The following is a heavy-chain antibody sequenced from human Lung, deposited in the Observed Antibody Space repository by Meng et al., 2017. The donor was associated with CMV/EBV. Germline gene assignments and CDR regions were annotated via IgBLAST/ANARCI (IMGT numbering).Heavy chain of an antibody. D-gene: IGHD3-10*01. CDR2: INTDGSST. CDR1: GFTFSNYW. CDR3: ARDPVRGDLDY. J-gene: IGHJ4*02. Sequence: GGSXRLXXAASGFTFSNYWIHWVRQAPGKALEWVSRINTDGSSTAYADSVKCRFTISRDNAKNTVFLHISSVRAEDTAVFYCARDPVRGDLDYWGQGTLVTVSS. V-gene: IGHV3-74*01.